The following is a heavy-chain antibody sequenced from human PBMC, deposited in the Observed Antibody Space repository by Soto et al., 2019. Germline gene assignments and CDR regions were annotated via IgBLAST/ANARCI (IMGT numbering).Heavy chain of an antibody. CDR1: AGSISGYF. Sequence: SETLSLTCIVSAGSISGYFWSWIRQPPGKGLEWIAFVYDSGSTNYNPSLKSRVTVSVDTSNNQFSLKLISVTAADTAVYYCARGWSSSWTYWGQGTLVTVSS. CDR2: VYDSGST. J-gene: IGHJ4*02. CDR3: ARGWSSSWTY. D-gene: IGHD6-13*01. V-gene: IGHV4-59*03.